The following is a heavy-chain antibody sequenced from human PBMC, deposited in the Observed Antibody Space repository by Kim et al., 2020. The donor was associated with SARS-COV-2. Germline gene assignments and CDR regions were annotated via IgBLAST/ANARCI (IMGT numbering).Heavy chain of an antibody. CDR2: SKK. V-gene: IGHV3-30*07. D-gene: IGHD6-13*01. J-gene: IGHJ4*02. Sequence: SKKSYSDPGKDRFTITRDNSKNTLYLQMSSLRVEDTAVYYCAAAAGGFDCWGLGTLVTVSS. CDR3: AAAAGGFDC.